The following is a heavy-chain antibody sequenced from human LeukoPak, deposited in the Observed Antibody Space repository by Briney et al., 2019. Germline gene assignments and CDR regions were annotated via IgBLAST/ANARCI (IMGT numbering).Heavy chain of an antibody. CDR3: ATDGDGYNYRFDY. J-gene: IGHJ4*02. D-gene: IGHD5-24*01. V-gene: IGHV1-18*01. CDR2: ISAYNGNT. Sequence: GASVKVSCKASGYTFTSYGISWVRQAPGQGLEWMGWISAYNGNTNYAQKFQGRVTMTRDMSTSTVYMELSSLRSEDTAVYYCATDGDGYNYRFDYWGQGTLVTVSS. CDR1: GYTFTSYG.